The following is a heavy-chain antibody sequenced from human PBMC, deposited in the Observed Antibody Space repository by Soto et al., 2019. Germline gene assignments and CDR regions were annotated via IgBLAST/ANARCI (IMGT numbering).Heavy chain of an antibody. CDR1: GFTSSTYW. D-gene: IGHD4-4*01. Sequence: PGGSLRLSCVASGFTSSTYWMTWVRQAPGKGLEWVAGIHQNGRDKDYVDSVKGRFTISRDNSKNTVFLQMNSLRAEDTAVYYCAKDRGAHDYKKWPVWFDPWGQGTLVTVSS. V-gene: IGHV3-7*01. CDR3: AKDRGAHDYKKWPVWFDP. J-gene: IGHJ5*02. CDR2: IHQNGRDK.